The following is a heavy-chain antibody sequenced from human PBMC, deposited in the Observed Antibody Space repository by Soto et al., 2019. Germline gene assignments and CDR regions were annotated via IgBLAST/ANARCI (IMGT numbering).Heavy chain of an antibody. CDR1: GFTVSSNY. J-gene: IGHJ2*01. V-gene: IGHV3-53*01. Sequence: EVQLVESGGGLIQPGGSLRLSCAASGFTVSSNYMSWVRQATGKGLEWVSVIYSGGSTYYADSVKGRFTISRDNAKNTLYLQMNSLRAEDTAVYYCARDHAYSHWYFDLWGRGTLVTVSS. CDR2: IYSGGST. CDR3: ARDHAYSHWYFDL. D-gene: IGHD4-4*01.